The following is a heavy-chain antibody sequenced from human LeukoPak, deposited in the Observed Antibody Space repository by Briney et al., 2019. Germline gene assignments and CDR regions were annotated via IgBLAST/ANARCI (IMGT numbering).Heavy chain of an antibody. V-gene: IGHV4-59*08. CDR3: ARPSGYYDSSVDWFDP. D-gene: IGHD3-22*01. CDR2: IYYSGST. CDR1: GGSISSYY. Sequence: SETLSLTCTVSGGSISSYYWSWIRQPPGKGLEWIGYIYYSGSTNYNPSLKSRVTISVDTSKNQFSLKLSSVTAADTAVYYCARPSGYYDSSVDWFDPWGQGTLVTVSS. J-gene: IGHJ5*02.